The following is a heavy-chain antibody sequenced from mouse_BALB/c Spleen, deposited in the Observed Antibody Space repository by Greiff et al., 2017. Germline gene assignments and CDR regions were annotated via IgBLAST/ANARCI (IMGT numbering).Heavy chain of an antibody. V-gene: IGHV3-2*02. CDR1: GYSITSYYA. D-gene: IGHD2-1*01. J-gene: IGHJ4*01. CDR2: ISYSGST. CDR3: AFYYGNSLYAMDY. Sequence: EVQLQQSGPGLVKPSQSLSLTCTVTGYSITSYYAWNWIRQFPGNKLEWMGYISYSGSTSYNPSLKSRISITRDTSKNQFFLQLNSVTTEDTATYYCAFYYGNSLYAMDYWGQGTSVTVSS.